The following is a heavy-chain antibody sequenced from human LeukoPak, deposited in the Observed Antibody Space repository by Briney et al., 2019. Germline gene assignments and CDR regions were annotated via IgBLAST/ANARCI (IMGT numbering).Heavy chain of an antibody. J-gene: IGHJ4*02. V-gene: IGHV1-8*03. CDR3: AREGLDC. Sequence: ASVTVSCKASGYTFTNYDINWVRQATGQGLEWMGYRNPNSGNTDYAQKFQGRLTITWNTSISTAYMELSSLRSEDTAVYYCAREGLDCWGQGTLVTVSS. D-gene: IGHD3-22*01. CDR2: RNPNSGNT. CDR1: GYTFTNYD.